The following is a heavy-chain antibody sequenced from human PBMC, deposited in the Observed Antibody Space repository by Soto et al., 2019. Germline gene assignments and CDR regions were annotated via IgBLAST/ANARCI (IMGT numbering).Heavy chain of an antibody. Sequence: PGESLKISCKGSGYSFTSYWISWVRQMPGKGLEWMGRIDPSDSYTNYSPSFQGHVTISADKSISTAYLQWSSLKASDTAMYYCARQPQRHIVVVTATLTYGMDVWGQGTTVTVSS. CDR1: GYSFTSYW. CDR3: ARQPQRHIVVVTATLTYGMDV. CDR2: IDPSDSYT. V-gene: IGHV5-10-1*01. D-gene: IGHD2-21*02. J-gene: IGHJ6*02.